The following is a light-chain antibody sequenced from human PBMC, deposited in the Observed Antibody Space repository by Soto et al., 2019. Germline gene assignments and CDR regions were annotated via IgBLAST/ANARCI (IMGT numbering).Light chain of an antibody. Sequence: EILFAPSPGPPSLSPGERGTLSFRASQSVSNNYLAWYQQKPGQAPRLLIYGASNRATGIPDRFSGSGSGTDFTLTISRLEPEDFAVYYCQQYGSSGTFGQGTKV. CDR2: GAS. V-gene: IGKV3-20*01. CDR3: QQYGSSGT. J-gene: IGKJ1*01. CDR1: QSVSNNY.